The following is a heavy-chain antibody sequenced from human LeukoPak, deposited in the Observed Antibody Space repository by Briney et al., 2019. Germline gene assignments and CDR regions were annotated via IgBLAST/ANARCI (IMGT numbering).Heavy chain of an antibody. J-gene: IGHJ3*02. D-gene: IGHD3-9*01. V-gene: IGHV3-11*04. CDR3: ARAIRYFDWLPRARAFDI. CDR1: GFTFSDYY. Sequence: PGGSLRLSCAASGFTFSDYYMSWIRQAPGKGLEWVSYISSSGSTIYYAYSVKRRFTISRDNAKNSLYLQMNSLRAEDTAVYYCARAIRYFDWLPRARAFDIWGQGTMVTVSS. CDR2: ISSSGSTI.